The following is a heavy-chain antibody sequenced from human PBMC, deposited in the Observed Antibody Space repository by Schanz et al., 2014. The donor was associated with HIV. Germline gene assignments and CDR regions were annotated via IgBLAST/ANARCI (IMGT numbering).Heavy chain of an antibody. CDR1: GASISRYY. CDR2: INESGRT. V-gene: IGHV4-59*07. D-gene: IGHD2-8*02. Sequence: QVRLLESGPGLVKPSDTLSLTCSVSGASISRYYWSWIRQPPGKGLEWVGEINESGRTNFNPSLESRVNMSVDTSKNQFSLRLTSVTAADTAVYYCARCTGGWGYYYGMDVWGQGTTVTVSS. CDR3: ARCTGGWGYYYGMDV. J-gene: IGHJ6*02.